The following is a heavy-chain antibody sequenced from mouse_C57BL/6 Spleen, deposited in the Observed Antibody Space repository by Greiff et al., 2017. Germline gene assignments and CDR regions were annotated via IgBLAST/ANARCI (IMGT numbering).Heavy chain of an antibody. D-gene: IGHD2-1*01. J-gene: IGHJ3*01. CDR1: GYTFTDYE. Sequence: VQLQPSGAELVRPGASVPLSCKASGYTFTDYEMHWVKQTPVHGLEWIGAIDPETGGTAYNQKFKGKAILTADKSSSTASMWLRSLTSEDSAVDYCTREDMNVNSFAYWGQGTLGTVSA. CDR3: TREDMNVNSFAY. CDR2: IDPETGGT. V-gene: IGHV1-15*01.